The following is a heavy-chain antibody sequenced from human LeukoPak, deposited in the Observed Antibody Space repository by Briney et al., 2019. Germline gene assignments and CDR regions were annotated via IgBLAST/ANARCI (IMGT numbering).Heavy chain of an antibody. V-gene: IGHV1-69*06. CDR2: IIPIFGTA. D-gene: IGHD6-13*01. J-gene: IGHJ3*02. CDR3: AKRAAAVPGLAFDI. CDR1: GGTFSSYA. Sequence: GASVKVSCKASGGTFSSYAIRWVRQAPGQGLEWMGGIIPIFGTANYAQKFQGRVTITADKSTSTAYMELSSLRSEDTAVYYCAKRAAAVPGLAFDIWGQGTMVTVSS.